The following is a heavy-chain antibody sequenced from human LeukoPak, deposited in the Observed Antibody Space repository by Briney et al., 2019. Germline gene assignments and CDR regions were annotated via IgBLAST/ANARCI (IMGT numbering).Heavy chain of an antibody. Sequence: GESLKTSCQGSGYSFSDYWIGWVRQMPGKGLEWMGIMYPGDSDIRYSPSFQGLVTMSADKSISTAYLQWSSLKASDTATYYCVRHIYDFWSNYDWYSDLWGRGTRVTVSS. CDR2: MYPGDSDI. J-gene: IGHJ2*01. CDR3: VRHIYDFWSNYDWYSDL. CDR1: GYSFSDYW. V-gene: IGHV5-51*01. D-gene: IGHD3-3*01.